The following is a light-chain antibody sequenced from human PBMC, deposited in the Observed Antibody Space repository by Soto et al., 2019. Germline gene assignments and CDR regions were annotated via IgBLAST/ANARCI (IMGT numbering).Light chain of an antibody. CDR1: QSVSSNY. J-gene: IGKJ2*01. Sequence: PGERATLSCRASQSVSSNYLAWYQQKPGQSPRLLIYGATNRATGIPDRFSASGSGTEFTLTISRLEPEDFAVYYCQQYNNWPPMYTFGQGTKLEIK. V-gene: IGKV3-20*01. CDR2: GAT. CDR3: QQYNNWPPMYT.